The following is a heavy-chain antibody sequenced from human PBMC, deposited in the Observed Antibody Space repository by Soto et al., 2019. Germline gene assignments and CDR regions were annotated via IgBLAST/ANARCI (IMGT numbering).Heavy chain of an antibody. Sequence: QVHLQESGPGLVKPSQTLSITCNVSGGSISSSDYYRSWIRQPPGKGLEWIGYIYSSGNTYYNPSLKSRLTISVDTSKNQFSLKLNSVTAAYTALYYCARGLSAATVVTCYFDYWGQGTLVTVSS. V-gene: IGHV4-31*03. CDR3: ARGLSAATVVTCYFDY. CDR1: GGSISSSDYY. D-gene: IGHD4-17*01. J-gene: IGHJ4*02. CDR2: IYSSGNT.